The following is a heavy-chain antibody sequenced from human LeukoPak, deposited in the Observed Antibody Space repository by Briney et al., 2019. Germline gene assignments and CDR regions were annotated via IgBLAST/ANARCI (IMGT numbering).Heavy chain of an antibody. D-gene: IGHD3-10*01. J-gene: IGHJ4*02. CDR1: GFTFDDYA. Sequence: GRSLRLSCAASGFTFDDYAMHWVRQAPGKGLEWVSGISWNSGSIGYADSVKGRFTISRGNAKNSLYLQMNSLRAENTALYYCASILTMVRDPVIDYWGQGTLVTVSS. V-gene: IGHV3-9*01. CDR2: ISWNSGSI. CDR3: ASILTMVRDPVIDY.